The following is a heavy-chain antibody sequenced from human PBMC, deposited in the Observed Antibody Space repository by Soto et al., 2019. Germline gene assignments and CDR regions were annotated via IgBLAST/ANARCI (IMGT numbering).Heavy chain of an antibody. CDR1: GYSFTSYW. CDR3: ARYLNYGDPYYYYGMDV. V-gene: IGHV5-51*01. CDR2: VYPGDSDT. J-gene: IGHJ6*02. D-gene: IGHD4-17*01. Sequence: PGESLKISCKGSGYSFTSYWIGWVRQMPGKGLEWMGIVYPGDSDTRYSPSFQGQVTISADKSISTAYLQWSSLKASDTAMYYCARYLNYGDPYYYYGMDVWGHGTTVTVSS.